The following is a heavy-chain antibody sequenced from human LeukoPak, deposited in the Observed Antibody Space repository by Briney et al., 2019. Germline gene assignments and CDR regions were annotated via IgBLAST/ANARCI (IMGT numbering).Heavy chain of an antibody. J-gene: IGHJ4*02. CDR3: SRVVNGGHFDS. CDR1: GASINDYY. Sequence: SETLSLTCSVSGASINDYYWTWIRQPPGKGLEWLGYVYHTGTSGYHPSLKSRVAMSLDTSKNQVSLKLSSVTPADTAVYFCSRVVNGGHFDSWGQGTLVTVSS. V-gene: IGHV4-59*12. CDR2: VYHTGTS. D-gene: IGHD2-8*01.